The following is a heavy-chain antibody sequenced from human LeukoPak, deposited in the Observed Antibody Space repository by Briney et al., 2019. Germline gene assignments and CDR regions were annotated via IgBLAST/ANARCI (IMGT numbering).Heavy chain of an antibody. V-gene: IGHV3-23*01. CDR2: ISASGDST. CDR3: ARVMATTRRHTAFDI. J-gene: IGHJ3*02. Sequence: PGGSLRLSCAASGFTFSTYAMSWVRQAPGKGLEWVSPISASGDSTYYADSVRGRFTISRDNSKNTLYLQMNSLRAEDTAVYYCARVMATTRRHTAFDIWGQGTMVTVSS. D-gene: IGHD5-24*01. CDR1: GFTFSTYA.